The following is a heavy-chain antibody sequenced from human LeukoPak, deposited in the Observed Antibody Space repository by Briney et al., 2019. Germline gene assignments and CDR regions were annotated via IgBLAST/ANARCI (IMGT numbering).Heavy chain of an antibody. V-gene: IGHV1-8*03. CDR3: ARGLQLADSSPFDY. CDR1: GYTFTSYD. D-gene: IGHD6-19*01. CDR2: MNPNSGNT. Sequence: ASVKVSCKASGYTFTSYDINWVRQATGQGLEWMGWMNPNSGNTGYAQKFQGRVTITRNTSISTAYMELSSLRSEDTSVYYCARGLQLADSSPFDYWGQGTLGTVSS. J-gene: IGHJ4*02.